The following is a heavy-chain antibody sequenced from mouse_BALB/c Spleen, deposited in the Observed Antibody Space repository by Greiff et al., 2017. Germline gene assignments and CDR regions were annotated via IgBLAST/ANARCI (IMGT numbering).Heavy chain of an antibody. J-gene: IGHJ4*01. CDR1: GYTFTDYA. CDR3: ARDGYYVIDYYAMDY. V-gene: IGHV1-67*01. D-gene: IGHD2-3*01. Sequence: QVQLQQSGPELVRPGVSVKISCKGSGYTFTDYAMHWVKQSHAKSLEWIGVISTYYGNTNYNQKFKGKATVTVDKSSSTAYMELDRLTSEDSAIYYCARDGYYVIDYYAMDYWGQGTSVTVSS. CDR2: ISTYYGNT.